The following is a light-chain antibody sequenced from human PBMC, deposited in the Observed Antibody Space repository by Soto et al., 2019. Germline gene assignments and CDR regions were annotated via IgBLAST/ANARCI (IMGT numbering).Light chain of an antibody. CDR1: QSISGW. CDR2: KAS. CDR3: QQYNTYFRT. V-gene: IGKV1-5*03. Sequence: DIQMTPSPSALSASVGDRVTITCRASQSISGWCGWYQQKLGKAPKLRIDKASSLGSGVPSRFSGSGSGTEFTLTISSLQPDDFATYYCQQYNTYFRTVGQGTKVDSK. J-gene: IGKJ2*01.